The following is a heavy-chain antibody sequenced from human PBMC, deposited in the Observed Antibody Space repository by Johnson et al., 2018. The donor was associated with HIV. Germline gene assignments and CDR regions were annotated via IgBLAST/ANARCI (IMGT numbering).Heavy chain of an antibody. CDR1: GFTFSDYY. CDR2: ISSSGRTI. V-gene: IGHV3-11*04. Sequence: QVQLVESGEGVVQPGGSLRLSCAASGFTFSDYYMSWIRQAPGKGLEWVLYISSSGRTIYPPDSAKGTLPISRDNAKNSPYLQMNSRRAEDTAVYCCARRVEGRRSANDAFDIWGQGTMVTVSS. J-gene: IGHJ3*02. CDR3: ARRVEGRRSANDAFDI. D-gene: IGHD1-1*01.